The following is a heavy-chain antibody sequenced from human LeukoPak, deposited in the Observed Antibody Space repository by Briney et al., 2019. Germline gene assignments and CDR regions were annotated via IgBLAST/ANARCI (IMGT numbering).Heavy chain of an antibody. CDR2: VSWDGDTT. D-gene: IGHD3-22*01. Sequence: GGSLRLSCAASGFTFDDYIMHWGRQAPGKGLEWVSLVSWDGDTTYYADSVKGRFTISRDNSKNSLYLQMNSLRTEDTALYYCAKARGLIGGAFDIWGQGTMVTVSS. CDR1: GFTFDDYI. V-gene: IGHV3-43*01. J-gene: IGHJ3*02. CDR3: AKARGLIGGAFDI.